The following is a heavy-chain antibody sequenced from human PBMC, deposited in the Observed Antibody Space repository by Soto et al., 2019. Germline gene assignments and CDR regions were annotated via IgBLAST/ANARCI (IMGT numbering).Heavy chain of an antibody. V-gene: IGHV4-34*01. CDR3: ARRGRFLEWPYFDY. Sequence: SETLSLTCAVYGGSFSGYYWSWIRQPPGKGLEWIGEINHSGSTNYNPSLKSRVTISVDTSKNQFSLKLSSVTAADTAVYYCARRGRFLEWPYFDYWGQGTLVTVSS. D-gene: IGHD3-3*01. CDR1: GGSFSGYY. J-gene: IGHJ4*02. CDR2: INHSGST.